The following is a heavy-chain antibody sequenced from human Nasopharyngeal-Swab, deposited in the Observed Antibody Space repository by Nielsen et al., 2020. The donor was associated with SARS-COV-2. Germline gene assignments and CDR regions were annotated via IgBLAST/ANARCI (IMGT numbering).Heavy chain of an antibody. J-gene: IGHJ4*02. CDR2: MNPNSGNT. V-gene: IGHV1-8*03. D-gene: IGHD5-12*01. Sequence: WVRQAPGQGLEWMGWMNPNSGNTGYARKFQGRVTITRNTSISTAYMELSSLRSEDTAVYYCARVVGYSGYDLDYWGQGTLVTVSS. CDR3: ARVVGYSGYDLDY.